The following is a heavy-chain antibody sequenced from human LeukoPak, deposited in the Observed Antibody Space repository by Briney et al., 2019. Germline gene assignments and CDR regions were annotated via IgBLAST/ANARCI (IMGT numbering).Heavy chain of an antibody. J-gene: IGHJ6*04. CDR2: IGSSSRTI. CDR3: AELGITMIGGV. D-gene: IGHD3-10*02. V-gene: IGHV3-48*03. Sequence: GGSLRLSCEASGFIFSGYDMNWVRQAPGKGLEWIAHIGSSSRTIYYGDSVKGRFTISRDNAKNSLYLQMNSLRAEDTAVYYCAELGITMIGGVWGKGTTVTISS. CDR1: GFIFSGYD.